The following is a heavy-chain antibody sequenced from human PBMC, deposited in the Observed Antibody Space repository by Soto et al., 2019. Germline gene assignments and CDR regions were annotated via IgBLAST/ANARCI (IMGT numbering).Heavy chain of an antibody. CDR1: GFTFTNYW. D-gene: IGHD2-21*02. J-gene: IGHJ4*02. V-gene: IGHV3-7*03. Sequence: GGSLRLSCAPSGFTFTNYWMSWVRQAPGKGLEWVANIKQDGSEEYYMDSVKGRFTISRDNAKKSLYLQMDSLRAEDTAVYYCVRLSISAGDGDYWGQGTLVTVSS. CDR3: VRLSISAGDGDY. CDR2: IKQDGSEE.